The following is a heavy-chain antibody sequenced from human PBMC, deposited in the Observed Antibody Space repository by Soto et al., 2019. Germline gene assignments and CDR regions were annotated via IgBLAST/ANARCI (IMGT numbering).Heavy chain of an antibody. CDR3: ARDNYYGSGAPLYYYYYMDV. J-gene: IGHJ6*03. D-gene: IGHD3-10*01. CDR1: GDSVSSNSAA. Sequence: SQTLSLTCAISGDSVSSNSAAWNWIRQSPSRGLEWLGRTYYRSKWYNDYAVSVKSRITINPDTSKNQFSLQLNSVTPEDTAVYYCARDNYYGSGAPLYYYYYMDVWGKGTTVTVSS. CDR2: TYYRSKWYN. V-gene: IGHV6-1*01.